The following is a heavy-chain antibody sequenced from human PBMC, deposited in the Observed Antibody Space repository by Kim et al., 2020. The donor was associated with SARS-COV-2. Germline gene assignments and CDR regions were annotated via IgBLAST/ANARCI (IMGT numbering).Heavy chain of an antibody. CDR2: TYYRSKWYN. CDR1: GDSVSSNSAA. J-gene: IGHJ2*01. D-gene: IGHD6-13*01. CDR3: ARGPYSSSWYLEDWYFDL. Sequence: SQTLSLTCAISGDSVSSNSAAWNWIRQSPSRGLEWLGRTYYRSKWYNDYAVSVKSRITINPDTSKNQFSLQLNSVTPEDTAVYYCARGPYSSSWYLEDWYFDLWGRGTLVTVSS. V-gene: IGHV6-1*01.